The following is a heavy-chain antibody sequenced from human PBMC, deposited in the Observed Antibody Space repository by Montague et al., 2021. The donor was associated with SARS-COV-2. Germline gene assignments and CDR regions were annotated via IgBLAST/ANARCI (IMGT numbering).Heavy chain of an antibody. CDR3: AWSHYDILTGYYTVFDY. CDR1: GFSLSTSGMR. CDR2: IDWDDDK. D-gene: IGHD3-9*01. J-gene: IGHJ4*02. Sequence: PALGKPTQTLTLTCTFSGFSLSTSGMRVSWIRQPPGKALEWLALIDWDDDKYYSTSLKTRLTISKDTSKNQVVLTMTNMDPVDTATYYCAWSHYDILTGYYTVFDYWGQGTLVTVSS. V-gene: IGHV2-70*01.